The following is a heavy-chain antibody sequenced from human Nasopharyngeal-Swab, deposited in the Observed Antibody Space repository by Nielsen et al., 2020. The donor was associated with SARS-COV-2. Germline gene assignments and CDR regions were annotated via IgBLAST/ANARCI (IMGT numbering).Heavy chain of an antibody. CDR1: GGSLISNYW. CDR2: INHHGNI. V-gene: IGHV4-4*02. D-gene: IGHD3-10*01. Sequence: SETLSLTCAVSGGSLISNYWWTWVRQSPGKGLEWIGEINHHGNINYNPSRKSRVTISVDQSKNHFSLTLDSVTGADMAVYYCARAVRLYYYGSGSFHDWGQGALVTVSS. J-gene: IGHJ4*02. CDR3: ARAVRLYYYGSGSFHD.